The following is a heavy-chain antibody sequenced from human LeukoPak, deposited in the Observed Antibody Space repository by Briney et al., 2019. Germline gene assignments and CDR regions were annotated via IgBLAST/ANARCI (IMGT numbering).Heavy chain of an antibody. CDR3: ARVARDVRAFDL. CDR2: MYHSGTS. Sequence: SGTLSLTCNVSGVSITRGGNYWGWICQHPGKGLEWIVYMYHSGTSYYNPSPQNRVIISVDTSQNQISLNLRSVTAADTAVYFCARVARDVRAFDLWGQGTLVTVSS. J-gene: IGHJ3*01. D-gene: IGHD5-24*01. CDR1: GVSITRGGNY. V-gene: IGHV4-31*03.